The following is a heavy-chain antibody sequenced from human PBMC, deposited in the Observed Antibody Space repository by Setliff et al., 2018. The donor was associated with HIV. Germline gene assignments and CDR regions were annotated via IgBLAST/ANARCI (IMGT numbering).Heavy chain of an antibody. V-gene: IGHV4-39*07. J-gene: IGHJ3*01. CDR1: GGSVGSSSYY. D-gene: IGHD2-2*01. CDR3: ARDDSIVLVPAIMRGDGFDF. Sequence: PEETLSLTCTVSGGSVGSSSYYWAWIRQPPGKGLEWIGSIYYTGNTKYNPSLESRVTFSIDTSENQFSLRLSSVTAADTAIYYCARDDSIVLVPAIMRGDGFDFWGQGRMVTVSS. CDR2: IYYTGNT.